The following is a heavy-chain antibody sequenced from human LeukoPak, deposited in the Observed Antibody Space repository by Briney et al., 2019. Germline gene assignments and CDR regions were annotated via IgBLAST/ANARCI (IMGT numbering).Heavy chain of an antibody. J-gene: IGHJ4*02. D-gene: IGHD6-19*01. CDR3: ARDVLLAVSGTPTYFDF. CDR1: GFTFSSYS. CDR2: ISSSSSTI. V-gene: IGHV3-48*01. Sequence: GSLRLSCAASGFTFSSYSMNWVRQAPGKELEWVSYISSSSSTIYYADSVKGRFTISTDNAKNSLYLQMNSLRAEDTAVYYCARDVLLAVSGTPTYFDFWGQGTLVTVSS.